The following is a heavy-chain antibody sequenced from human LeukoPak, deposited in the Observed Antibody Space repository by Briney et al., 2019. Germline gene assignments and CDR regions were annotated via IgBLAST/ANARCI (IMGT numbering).Heavy chain of an antibody. CDR3: GRAGPVTKDHFIDV. D-gene: IGHD2-2*01. J-gene: IGHJ6*03. Sequence: GGSLRLSCAVSGFTFTNYWMSWARQSPGKGLEWVANIYLDGSRAYYVDSVKGRFAISRDNAKNSLFLQMNSLSAEDTAVYYCGRAGPVTKDHFIDVWGKGTTVTVSS. V-gene: IGHV3-7*01. CDR2: IYLDGSRA. CDR1: GFTFTNYW.